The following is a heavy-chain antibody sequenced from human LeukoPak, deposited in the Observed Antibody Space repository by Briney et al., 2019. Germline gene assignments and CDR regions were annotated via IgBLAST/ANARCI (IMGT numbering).Heavy chain of an antibody. CDR2: IIPIFGTA. Sequence: GASVKVSCKASGGTFSSYAISWVRQAPGQGLEWMGGIIPIFGTANYAQKFQGRVMITADESTSTAYMELSSLRSEDTAVYYCARDAYGGNSGDYWGQGTLVTVSS. J-gene: IGHJ4*02. V-gene: IGHV1-69*13. D-gene: IGHD4-23*01. CDR3: ARDAYGGNSGDY. CDR1: GGTFSSYA.